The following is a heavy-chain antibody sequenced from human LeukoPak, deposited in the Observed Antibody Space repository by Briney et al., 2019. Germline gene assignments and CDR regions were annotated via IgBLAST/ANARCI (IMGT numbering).Heavy chain of an antibody. Sequence: GESLKISCKGSGYSFNTYWIGWVRQMPGKGLEWMGIIYPGDSDTRYNPSFQGQVTISADKSISTAYLQWNSLKVSDTAMYYCARHLSTVGATRSAFDYWGQGTLVTVSS. J-gene: IGHJ4*02. CDR1: GYSFNTYW. V-gene: IGHV5-51*01. CDR2: IYPGDSDT. D-gene: IGHD1-26*01. CDR3: ARHLSTVGATRSAFDY.